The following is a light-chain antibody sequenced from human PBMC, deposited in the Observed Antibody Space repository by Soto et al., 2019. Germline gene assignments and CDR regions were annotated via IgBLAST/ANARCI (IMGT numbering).Light chain of an antibody. CDR1: QSVSSRY. J-gene: IGKJ1*01. V-gene: IGKV3-20*01. CDR3: QQYGSSRT. Sequence: EIVLTHSPGALSLSPGAGAALSGRASQSVSSRYLAWYQQKPGQAPRLLIYGASSRATGIPDRFSGSGSGTDFTLTISRLEPEDFAVYYCQQYGSSRTFGQGTKVDI. CDR2: GAS.